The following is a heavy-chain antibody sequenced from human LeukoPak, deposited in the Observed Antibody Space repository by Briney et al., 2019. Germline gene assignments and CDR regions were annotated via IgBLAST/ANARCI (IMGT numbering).Heavy chain of an antibody. J-gene: IGHJ4*02. CDR3: ARGRLSTVVSPLWD. CDR1: GYTFISYY. Sequence: ASVKVSCKAFGYTFISYYMNWVRQAAGQGLEWMGIINPSGGSTSYAQKFQGRVTMTRDTSTSTVYMELSSLRSEDTAVYYCARGRLSTVVSPLWDWGQGTLVTVSS. CDR2: INPSGGST. V-gene: IGHV1-46*01. D-gene: IGHD4-23*01.